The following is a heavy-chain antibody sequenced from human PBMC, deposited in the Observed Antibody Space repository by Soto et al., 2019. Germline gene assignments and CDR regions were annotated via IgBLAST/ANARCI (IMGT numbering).Heavy chain of an antibody. V-gene: IGHV3-23*01. D-gene: IGHD6-6*01. CDR3: AKVPYISWIHLYFDY. CDR1: GFTFSSYV. Sequence: EVQLLESGGGLVQPGGSLRVSCVASGFTFSSYVMSWVRQAPGKGLEWVSGISGNGGNTYYADSVKGRFTISRDNSKNTLYLQMNSLRAEDTAVYDCAKVPYISWIHLYFDYWGQGTLVSVSS. J-gene: IGHJ4*02. CDR2: ISGNGGNT.